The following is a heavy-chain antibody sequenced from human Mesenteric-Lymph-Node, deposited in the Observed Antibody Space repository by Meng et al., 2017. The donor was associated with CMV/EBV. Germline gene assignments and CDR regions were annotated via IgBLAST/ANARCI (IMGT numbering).Heavy chain of an antibody. CDR2: IRYDGSNK. D-gene: IGHD6-13*01. V-gene: IGHV3-30*02. CDR1: GFTFSSYG. J-gene: IGHJ4*02. CDR3: ARLRASAGTSLDY. Sequence: GESLKISCAASGFTFSSYGMHWVRQAPGKGLEWVAFIRYDGSNKYYADSVKGRFTISRDNAKNSLYLQMNSLRAEDTAVYYCARLRASAGTSLDYWGQGTLVTVSS.